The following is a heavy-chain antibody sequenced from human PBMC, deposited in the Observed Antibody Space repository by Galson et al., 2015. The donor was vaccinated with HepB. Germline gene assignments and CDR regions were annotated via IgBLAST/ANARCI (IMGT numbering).Heavy chain of an antibody. V-gene: IGHV1-3*01. CDR3: ARERSSGWPRGTDAFDI. D-gene: IGHD6-19*01. Sequence: SVKVSCKASGYTFTSYAMHWVRQAPGQRLEWMGWINAGNGNTKYSQKFQGRVTITRDTSASTAYMELSSLRSEDTAVYYCARERSSGWPRGTDAFDIWGQGTLVTVSS. CDR1: GYTFTSYA. J-gene: IGHJ4*02. CDR2: INAGNGNT.